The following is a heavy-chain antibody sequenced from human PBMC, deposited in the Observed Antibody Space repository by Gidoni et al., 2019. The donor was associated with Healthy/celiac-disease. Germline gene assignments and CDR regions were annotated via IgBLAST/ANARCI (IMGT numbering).Heavy chain of an antibody. CDR3: ARGNIPTLLGY. Sequence: QVQLQQWGAGLLKPSETLSLTCAVYGGSFSGYYWSWIRQPPGKGLEWIGEINHSGSTNYNPSLKSRVTISVDTSKNQFSLKLSSVTAADTAVYYCARGNIPTLLGYWGQGTLVTVSS. J-gene: IGHJ4*02. CDR2: INHSGST. V-gene: IGHV4-34*01. CDR1: GGSFSGYY. D-gene: IGHD3-10*01.